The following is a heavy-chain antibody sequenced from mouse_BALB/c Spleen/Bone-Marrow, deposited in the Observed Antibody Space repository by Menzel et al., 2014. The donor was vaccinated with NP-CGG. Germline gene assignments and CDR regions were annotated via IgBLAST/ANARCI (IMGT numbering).Heavy chain of an antibody. CDR3: ARGGGSSYNYAMDY. D-gene: IGHD1-1*01. Sequence: EVKVEESGPSLVKPSQTLSLTCSVTGDSITSGYWNWIRKFPGNKLEYMGYISYSGSTYYNLSLKSRISITRDTSKNQYYLQLNSVTTEDTATYYCARGGGSSYNYAMDYWGQGTSVTVSS. V-gene: IGHV3-8*02. CDR1: GDSITSGY. CDR2: ISYSGST. J-gene: IGHJ4*01.